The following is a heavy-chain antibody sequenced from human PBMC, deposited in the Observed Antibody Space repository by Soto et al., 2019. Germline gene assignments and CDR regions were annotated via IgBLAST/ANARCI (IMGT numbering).Heavy chain of an antibody. J-gene: IGHJ4*02. D-gene: IGHD1-26*01. CDR2: VKSKSDGATT. CDR1: GFTFSNVW. Sequence: PGGSLRLSCAASGFTFSNVWMSWVRQAPGKGLEWVGRVKSKSDGATTDYAAPVKGRFTVSRDDSQNTLSLQMDSLKIEDTAVYLCTTAAGGMWGADYWGQGTPVTVSS. CDR3: TTAAGGMWGADY. V-gene: IGHV3-15*01.